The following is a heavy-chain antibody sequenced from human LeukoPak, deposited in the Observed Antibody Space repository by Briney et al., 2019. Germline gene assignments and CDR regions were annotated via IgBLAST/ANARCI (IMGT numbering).Heavy chain of an antibody. CDR1: GYTFTRYD. CDR2: INTKSGMT. CDR3: ARVDGSVDY. V-gene: IGHV1-8*03. Sequence: VASVKVSCKASGYTFTRYDINWVRQATGQGLEWMGWINTKSGMTGHAQKFQGRITITKDASISTVYMELSSLSSEDTAVYFCARVDGSVDYWGQGTLVTVSS. D-gene: IGHD3-22*01. J-gene: IGHJ4*02.